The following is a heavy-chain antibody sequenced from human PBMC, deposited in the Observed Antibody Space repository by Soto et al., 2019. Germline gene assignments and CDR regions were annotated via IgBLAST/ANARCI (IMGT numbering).Heavy chain of an antibody. D-gene: IGHD6-6*01. CDR3: ARDTEYSSSSFDN. CDR2: ISSSSTYK. Sequence: PVGSLRLSGAASGFAFRSYSMSWVRQAPGKGLEWVSFISSSSTYKYYADSVKGRFTISRDNAKNSLFLQMSSLRAEDTAVYYCARDTEYSSSSFDNWGQGTLVTV. J-gene: IGHJ4*02. CDR1: GFAFRSYS. V-gene: IGHV3-21*01.